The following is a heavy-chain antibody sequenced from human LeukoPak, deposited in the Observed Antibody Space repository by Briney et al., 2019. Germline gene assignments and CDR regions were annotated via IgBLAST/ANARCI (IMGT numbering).Heavy chain of an antibody. CDR3: TKGNSGYYSPLDY. J-gene: IGHJ4*02. CDR2: TNWNSDRI. V-gene: IGHV3-9*01. Sequence: GRSLRLSCAPSGFTFYDYAMHWLRQAPGKGLESVSGTNWNSDRIGYADSVKGRFTISRDNAKNSLYLQMNSLRAEDTALYYCTKGNSGYYSPLDYWGQRTLVTVSS. D-gene: IGHD3-22*01. CDR1: GFTFYDYA.